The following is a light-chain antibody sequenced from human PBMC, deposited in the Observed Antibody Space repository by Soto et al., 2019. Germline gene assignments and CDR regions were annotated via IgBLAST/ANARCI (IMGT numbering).Light chain of an antibody. CDR3: QQYDSPPYT. CDR1: QSVSSSN. V-gene: IGKV3-20*01. J-gene: IGKJ2*01. Sequence: VLTQSPGTLSLSPGERATLSCRASQSVSSSNLAWYQKKPGQAPRVLIYGASIRATGIPDRFSGSGSGSDFTLTISRLEPEDFAVYYCQQYDSPPYTFGQGTNLEIK. CDR2: GAS.